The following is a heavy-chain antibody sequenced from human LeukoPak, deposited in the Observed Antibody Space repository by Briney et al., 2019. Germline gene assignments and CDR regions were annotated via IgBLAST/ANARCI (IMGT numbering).Heavy chain of an antibody. J-gene: IGHJ6*04. CDR2: IIPIFGTA. CDR1: GGTFSSYD. V-gene: IGHV1-69*01. CDR3: ASCNIVVVPAAIPLYDGMDV. D-gene: IGHD2-2*01. Sequence: SVKVSCKASGGTFSSYDISWVRQAPGQGLEWMGGIIPIFGTANYAQKFQGRVTITADESTSTAYMELSSLRSEDTAVYYCASCNIVVVPAAIPLYDGMDVWGKGTTVTVSS.